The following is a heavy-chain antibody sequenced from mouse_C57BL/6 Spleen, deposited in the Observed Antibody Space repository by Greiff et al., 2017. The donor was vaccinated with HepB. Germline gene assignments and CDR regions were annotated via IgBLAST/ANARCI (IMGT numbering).Heavy chain of an antibody. J-gene: IGHJ2*01. V-gene: IGHV1-64*01. D-gene: IGHD2-13*01. CDR1: GYTFTSYW. CDR2: IHPNSGST. CDR3: ARGSIYYGEGYYFDY. Sequence: QVQLQQPGAELVKPGASVKLSCKASGYTFTSYWMHWVKQRPGQGLEWIGMIHPNSGSTNYNEKFKSKATLTVDKSSSTAYMQRSSLTSEDSAVYYCARGSIYYGEGYYFDYWGQGTTLTVSS.